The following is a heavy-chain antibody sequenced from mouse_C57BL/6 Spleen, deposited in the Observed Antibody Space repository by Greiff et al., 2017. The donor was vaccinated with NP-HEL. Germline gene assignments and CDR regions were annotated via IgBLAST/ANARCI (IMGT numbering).Heavy chain of an antibody. D-gene: IGHD2-3*01. CDR2: IDPNSGGT. CDR3: ARERMVPYYYAMDY. CDR1: GYTFTSYW. V-gene: IGHV1-72*01. J-gene: IGHJ4*01. Sequence: VQLQQPGAELVKPGASVKLSCKASGYTFTSYWMHWVKQRPGRGLEWIGRIDPNSGGTKYNEKFKSKATLTVDKPSSPAYMQLSSLTSEDSAVYYCARERMVPYYYAMDYWGQGTSVTVSS.